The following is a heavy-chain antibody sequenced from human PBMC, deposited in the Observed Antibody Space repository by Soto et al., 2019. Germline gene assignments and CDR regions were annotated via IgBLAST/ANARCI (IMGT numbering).Heavy chain of an antibody. CDR2: IIPVFGTA. CDR3: ARDRPLGYCSGGSCGNY. CDR1: GGTFSSYA. J-gene: IGHJ4*02. Sequence: SVKVSCTASGGTFSSYAISWVRQAPGQGLEWMGGIIPVFGTANYAQKFQGRVTITADESTSTAYMELSSLRSEDTAVYYCARDRPLGYCSGGSCGNYWGQGTQVTVSS. D-gene: IGHD2-15*01. V-gene: IGHV1-69*13.